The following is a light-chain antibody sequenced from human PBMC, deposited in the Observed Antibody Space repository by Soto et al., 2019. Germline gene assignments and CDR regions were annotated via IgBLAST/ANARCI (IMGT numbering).Light chain of an antibody. CDR3: AAWDDSLNGSV. CDR2: TNN. J-gene: IGLJ1*01. V-gene: IGLV1-44*01. Sequence: QSVLTQPPSASGTRGQTVTISCSGSSSNIGLNTVNWYQQLPGTAPKLLIYTNNQRPAGVPDRFSGSKSGTSASLAITGLQSEDEADYYCAAWDDSLNGSVFGTGTKLTVL. CDR1: SSNIGLNT.